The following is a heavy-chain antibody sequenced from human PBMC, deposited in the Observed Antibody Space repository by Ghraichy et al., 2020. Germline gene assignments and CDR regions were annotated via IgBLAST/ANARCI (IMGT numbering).Heavy chain of an antibody. CDR3: ARDLGNTFTIFGWHFDL. V-gene: IGHV3-21*01. Sequence: GGSLRLSCAASGFTFAYHTMNWVRQAPGKGLEWVSSISSSSSYTYSADSLKGRFTISRDNAKNSLYLQMNSLRVEDTAVYYCARDLGNTFTIFGWHFDLWGRGTLVSVSS. D-gene: IGHD3-3*01. CDR2: ISSSSSYT. J-gene: IGHJ2*01. CDR1: GFTFAYHT.